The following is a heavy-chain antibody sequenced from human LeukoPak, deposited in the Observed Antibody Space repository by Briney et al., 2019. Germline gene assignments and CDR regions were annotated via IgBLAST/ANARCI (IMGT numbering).Heavy chain of an antibody. Sequence: PGGSLRLSCAASGFAFSTLTMNWVRQAPGKGLELVSSISSTSSYIYYADSVKGRFTISRDNAKNSLYLQMNSLRAEDTAVYYCAKDTVGGRYYYYMDVWGKGTTVTVSS. V-gene: IGHV3-21*01. CDR1: GFAFSTLT. J-gene: IGHJ6*03. CDR3: AKDTVGGRYYYYMDV. D-gene: IGHD4-23*01. CDR2: ISSTSSYI.